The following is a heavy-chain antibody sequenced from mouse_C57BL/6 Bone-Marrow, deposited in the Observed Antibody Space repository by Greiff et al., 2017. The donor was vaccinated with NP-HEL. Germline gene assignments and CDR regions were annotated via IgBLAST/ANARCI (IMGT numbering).Heavy chain of an antibody. CDR3: ARGRTDGNHGYFDV. J-gene: IGHJ1*03. V-gene: IGHV1-47*01. Sequence: VQLQQSGAELVKPGASVKMSCKASGYTFTTYPIEWMKQNHGKSLEWIGNFHPYNDDTKFNEKFKGKATLTVEKSSSTVYLELSRLTSDDSAVYYCARGRTDGNHGYFDVWGTGTTVTVSS. D-gene: IGHD2-1*01. CDR1: GYTFTTYP. CDR2: FHPYNDDT.